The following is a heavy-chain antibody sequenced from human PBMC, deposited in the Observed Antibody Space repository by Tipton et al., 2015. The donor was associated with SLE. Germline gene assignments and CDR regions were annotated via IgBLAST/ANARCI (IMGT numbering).Heavy chain of an antibody. CDR1: GGSFSGYY. CDR3: ASRNSNYGDFDY. V-gene: IGHV4-34*01. J-gene: IGHJ4*02. CDR2: INHSGST. D-gene: IGHD4-11*01. Sequence: GLVKPSETLSLTCAVYGGSFSGYYWSWIRQPPGKGLEWIGEINHSGSTNYNPSLKSRVTISVDTSKNQFSLKLSSVTAADTAVYYCASRNSNYGDFDYWGQGTLVTVSS.